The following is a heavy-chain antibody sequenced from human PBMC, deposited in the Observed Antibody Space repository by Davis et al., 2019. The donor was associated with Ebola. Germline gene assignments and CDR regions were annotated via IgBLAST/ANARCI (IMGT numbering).Heavy chain of an antibody. D-gene: IGHD2-2*02. J-gene: IGHJ6*02. V-gene: IGHV3-15*01. CDR3: TTQGYCSSTSCYTDYYYYGMDV. CDR1: GFTFSNAW. CDR2: IKSKTDGGTT. Sequence: GGSLRLSCAASGFTFSNAWMSWVRQAPGKGLEWVGRIKSKTDGGTTDYAAPVKGRFTISRDDSKNTLYLQMNSLKTEDTAVYYCTTQGYCSSTSCYTDYYYYGMDVWGQGTTVTVSS.